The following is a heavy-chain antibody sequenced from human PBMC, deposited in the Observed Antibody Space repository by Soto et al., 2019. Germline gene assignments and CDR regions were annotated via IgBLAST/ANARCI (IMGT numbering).Heavy chain of an antibody. D-gene: IGHD2-2*01. Sequence: GGSLRLSCASSGFTFISYDMHWVRQATGKGLEWVSAIGTAGDTYYPGSVKGRFTISRDNAMNSLYLQMNSLRAGDTAVYYCARGGYCSSTSCFVIGAFDIWGQGTMVTVSS. CDR3: ARGGYCSSTSCFVIGAFDI. V-gene: IGHV3-13*01. CDR2: IGTAGDT. CDR1: GFTFISYD. J-gene: IGHJ3*02.